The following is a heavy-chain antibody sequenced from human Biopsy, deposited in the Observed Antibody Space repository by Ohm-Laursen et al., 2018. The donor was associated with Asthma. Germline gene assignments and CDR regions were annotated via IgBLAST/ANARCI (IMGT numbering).Heavy chain of an antibody. J-gene: IGHJ4*01. V-gene: IGHV3-9*01. D-gene: IGHD3-22*01. CDR1: GFPFDDCA. Sequence: SLRLSCAASGFPFDDCAMHWVRQAPGKGLEWVSSISWNSGNIDCADSVKGRFTISRDNAKNSLYLQMQSLRPEDTAFYYCAKSADYYDSTDYLDFWGRGTLVTVSS. CDR2: ISWNSGNI. CDR3: AKSADYYDSTDYLDF.